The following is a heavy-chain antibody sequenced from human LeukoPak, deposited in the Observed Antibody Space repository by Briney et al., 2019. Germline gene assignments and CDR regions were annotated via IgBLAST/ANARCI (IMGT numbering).Heavy chain of an antibody. J-gene: IGHJ4*02. CDR2: ISSSISYI. Sequence: GGSLRLSCAASGFTFSSYSMNWVRQAPGQALEWFSSISSSISYIYYAYSVKGRFTTSRDKTKNSLYLQMNSITAADTALYARARDSRSLVDDYXXQGXXXTVS. CDR1: GFTFSSYS. CDR3: ARDSRSLVDDY. V-gene: IGHV3-21*04. D-gene: IGHD6-13*01.